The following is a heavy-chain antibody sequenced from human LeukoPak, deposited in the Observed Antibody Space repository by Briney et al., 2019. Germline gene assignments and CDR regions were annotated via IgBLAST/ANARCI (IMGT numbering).Heavy chain of an antibody. V-gene: IGHV3-7*01. CDR2: IKEDGSEK. CDR1: GFTFTSYW. J-gene: IGHJ4*02. CDR3: ARSSYYCFDY. D-gene: IGHD2-21*01. Sequence: GGSLRLSCAASGFTFTSYWMYWVRQAPGKGLEWVTDIKEDGSEKYYVDSVKGRFTISRDNAKNSLYLQMNSLRAEDTAVYYCARSSYYCFDYWGQGTLVTVSS.